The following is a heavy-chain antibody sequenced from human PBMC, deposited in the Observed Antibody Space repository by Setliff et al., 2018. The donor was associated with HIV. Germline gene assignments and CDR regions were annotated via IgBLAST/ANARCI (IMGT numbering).Heavy chain of an antibody. J-gene: IGHJ6*03. D-gene: IGHD5-12*01. Sequence: PSETLSLTCAVYGGSFSEYYWSWIRQSPGKGLEWIGEINHSGSTHYNPPLKSRATISVDTSKNQFFLRLNAVTAADTAVYYCARGATLLPGYSDRWEYFYMDVWGKGTTVTVSS. CDR1: GGSFSEYY. CDR3: ARGATLLPGYSDRWEYFYMDV. V-gene: IGHV4-34*01. CDR2: INHSGST.